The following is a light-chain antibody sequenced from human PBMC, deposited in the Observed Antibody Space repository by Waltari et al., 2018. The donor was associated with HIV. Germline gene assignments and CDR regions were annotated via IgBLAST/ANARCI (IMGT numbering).Light chain of an antibody. V-gene: IGKV3D-15*01. Sequence: ELVMTQSPATLSVSPGESATLSCRASQSVSTKLSWYQQKPGQAPRLLIYDASTRAAGIPARFGGSGSGTEFTLAITSLQSEDFAIYYCQQHSDWPPMYTFGQGTKLEIK. CDR1: QSVSTK. CDR3: QQHSDWPPMYT. J-gene: IGKJ2*01. CDR2: DAS.